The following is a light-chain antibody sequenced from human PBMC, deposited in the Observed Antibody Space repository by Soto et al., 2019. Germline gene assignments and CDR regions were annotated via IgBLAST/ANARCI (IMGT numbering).Light chain of an antibody. Sequence: EILLTQSPATLAVSPGEGATLSCRASQSVRDNLAWYQQKPGQAPRLLIYAASTRATGIPDRFSGSGSGTDFTLTISRLEPDDFATYYCQQYNSYPWTFGQGTKVDIK. CDR2: AAS. J-gene: IGKJ1*01. CDR3: QQYNSYPWT. CDR1: QSVRDN. V-gene: IGKV3D-15*01.